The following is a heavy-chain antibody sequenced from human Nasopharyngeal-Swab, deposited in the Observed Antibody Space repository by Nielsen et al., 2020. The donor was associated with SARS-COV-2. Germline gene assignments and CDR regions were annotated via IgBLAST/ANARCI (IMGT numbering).Heavy chain of an antibody. Sequence: GESLKISCAASGFIFSASAIHWVRQASGKGLEWVCSIGDKDHNYATTYGASVQGRFTISRDDSKNTAFLQMESLKTEDTALYYCTTDFYFDYWGQGTLVTVSS. CDR2: IGDKDHNYAT. V-gene: IGHV3-73*01. CDR3: TTDFYFDY. CDR1: GFIFSASA. J-gene: IGHJ4*02.